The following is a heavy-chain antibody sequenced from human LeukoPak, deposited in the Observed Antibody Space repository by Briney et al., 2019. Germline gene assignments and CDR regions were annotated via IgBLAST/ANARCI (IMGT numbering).Heavy chain of an antibody. V-gene: IGHV4-34*01. CDR1: GGSFSGYY. Sequence: SETLSLTCAVYGGSFSGYYWSWIRQPPGKGLEWIGEINHSGSTNYNPSLKSRVTISVDTSKNQFSLKLSSVTAADTAVYYCARGLRAAFSDYVWGSYRYPRGYGDAFDIWGQGTMVTVSS. D-gene: IGHD3-16*02. CDR2: INHSGST. J-gene: IGHJ3*02. CDR3: ARGLRAAFSDYVWGSYRYPRGYGDAFDI.